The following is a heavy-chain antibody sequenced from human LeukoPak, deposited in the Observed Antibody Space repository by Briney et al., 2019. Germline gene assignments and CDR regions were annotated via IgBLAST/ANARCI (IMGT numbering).Heavy chain of an antibody. J-gene: IGHJ3*01. CDR2: IYSGGST. V-gene: IGHV3-53*01. CDR1: GFTVSSNY. Sequence: GGSLRLSCAASGFTVSSNYMSWVRQAPGKGLEWVSVIYSGGSTYYADSVKGRFTVSRDNSKNTLYLQMNSLRAEDTAVYYCAREEPLRGAFDLWGQGTMVTVSS. D-gene: IGHD1-14*01. CDR3: AREEPLRGAFDL.